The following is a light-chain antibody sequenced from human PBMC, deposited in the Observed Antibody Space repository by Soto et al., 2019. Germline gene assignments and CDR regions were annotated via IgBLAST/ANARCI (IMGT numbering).Light chain of an antibody. CDR1: QSVSSTY. Sequence: EIVLTQSPATLSLSPGERATLSCRASQSVSSTYLAWYQQKPGQAPRLLIYGASSRATGIPDRFSGSGSGTDFTLTISRLEPEDFAVYYCQQYGSSPRTFGKGTKVEI. J-gene: IGKJ1*01. CDR2: GAS. V-gene: IGKV3-20*01. CDR3: QQYGSSPRT.